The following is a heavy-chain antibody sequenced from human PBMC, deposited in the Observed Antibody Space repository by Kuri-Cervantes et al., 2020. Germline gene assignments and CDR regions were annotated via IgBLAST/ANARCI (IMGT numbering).Heavy chain of an antibody. V-gene: IGHV1-18*01. CDR2: ISTYSTDT. CDR1: GYTFPRYG. Sequence: ASVKVSCKASGYTFPRYGITGVRQAPGQGLDWMGWISTYSTDTVYARMFQGRVTISKDTSTDTVHMELRSLQSDDTAVYYCARADYFDFWGQGTLVTVSS. CDR3: ARADYFDF. J-gene: IGHJ4*02.